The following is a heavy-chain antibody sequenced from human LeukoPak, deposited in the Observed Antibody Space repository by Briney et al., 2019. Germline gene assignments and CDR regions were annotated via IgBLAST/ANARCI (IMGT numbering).Heavy chain of an antibody. CDR1: GFTSSSYG. V-gene: IGHV3-30*03. J-gene: IGHJ4*02. CDR3: AVTRWLQLRAQVGY. D-gene: IGHD5-24*01. CDR2: ISYDGSNK. Sequence: GGSLRLSCAASGFTSSSYGMHWVRQAPGKGLEWVAVISYDGSNKYYADSVKGRFTISRDNSKNTLYLQMNSLRAEDTAVYYCAVTRWLQLRAQVGYWGQGTLVTVSS.